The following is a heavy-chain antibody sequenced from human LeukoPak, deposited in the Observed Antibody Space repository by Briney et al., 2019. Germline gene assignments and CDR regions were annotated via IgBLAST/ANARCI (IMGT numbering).Heavy chain of an antibody. D-gene: IGHD5-24*01. Sequence: PGGSLRLSCAASGFTFSSYAMSWVRQAPGKGLEWVSAISGSGGGTYYADSVKGRFTISRDNSKNTLYLQMNSLRAEDTAVYYCAKGWRRDGYNGRFDYWGQGTLVTVSS. CDR3: AKGWRRDGYNGRFDY. CDR1: GFTFSSYA. CDR2: ISGSGGGT. J-gene: IGHJ4*02. V-gene: IGHV3-23*01.